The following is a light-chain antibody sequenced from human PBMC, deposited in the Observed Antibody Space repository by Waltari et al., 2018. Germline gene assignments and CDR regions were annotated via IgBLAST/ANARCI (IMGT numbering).Light chain of an antibody. J-gene: IGKJ3*01. V-gene: IGKV4-1*01. Sequence: DIVMTQSPDSLALSVGERASINCKSSQSVLYWSNNKNYLAWYQQKPGQPPKLLIYWASTRDSGVPERFSGSGSGSDFTLTISSLQAEDVAVYYCQQYYTTPFTFGPGTKVAIK. CDR3: QQYYTTPFT. CDR1: QSVLYWSNNKNY. CDR2: WAS.